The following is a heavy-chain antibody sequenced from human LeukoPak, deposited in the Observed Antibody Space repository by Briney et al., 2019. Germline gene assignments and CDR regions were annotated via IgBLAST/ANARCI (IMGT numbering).Heavy chain of an antibody. CDR3: ARGNWGYDY. J-gene: IGHJ4*02. CDR2: IYTSGST. D-gene: IGHD7-27*01. V-gene: IGHV4-61*02. Sequence: SQTLSLTCTVSGGSISSGSYYWSWIRQPAGKGLEWIGRIYTSGSTNYNPSLKSRVTISVDTSKNQFSLKLSSVTAADTAVYYCARGNWGYDYWGQGTLVTVSS. CDR1: GGSISSGSYY.